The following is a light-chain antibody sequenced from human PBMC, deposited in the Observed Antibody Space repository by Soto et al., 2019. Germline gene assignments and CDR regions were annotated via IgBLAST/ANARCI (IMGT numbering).Light chain of an antibody. Sequence: QSVLTQPPSASATPGQRITMSCSGSSSNIGTNAVNWYQQVPGTAPKLLIYGNNQRPSRVPDRFSGSKSGTSASLAISGLQSEDEADYYCAAWDDSLNGVVFGGGTKLTVL. CDR1: SSNIGTNA. CDR3: AAWDDSLNGVV. CDR2: GNN. V-gene: IGLV1-44*01. J-gene: IGLJ2*01.